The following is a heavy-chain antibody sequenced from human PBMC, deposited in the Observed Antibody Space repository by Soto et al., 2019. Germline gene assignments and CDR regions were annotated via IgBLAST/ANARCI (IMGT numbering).Heavy chain of an antibody. D-gene: IGHD3-9*01. V-gene: IGHV3-30*18. CDR1: GFTFSSYG. Sequence: GGSLRLSCAASGFTFSSYGMHWVRQAPGKGLEWVAVISYDGSNKYYADSVKGRFTISRDNSKNTLYLQMNSLRAEDTAVYYCAKDNYDILTGYLQYYYYYGMDVWGQGTTVTV. J-gene: IGHJ6*02. CDR2: ISYDGSNK. CDR3: AKDNYDILTGYLQYYYYYGMDV.